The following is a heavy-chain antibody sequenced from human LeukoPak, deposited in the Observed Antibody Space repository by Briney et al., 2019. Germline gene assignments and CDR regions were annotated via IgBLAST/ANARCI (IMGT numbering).Heavy chain of an antibody. D-gene: IGHD2-15*01. V-gene: IGHV1-69*13. J-gene: IGHJ5*02. CDR2: IIPIFGTA. Sequence: ASVKVSCKASGGTFSSYAISWVRQAPGQGLGWMGGIIPIFGTANYAQKFQGRVTITADESTSTAYMELSSLRSEDTAVYYCASMAPLCSGGSCPHGNWFDPWGQGTLVTVSS. CDR1: GGTFSSYA. CDR3: ASMAPLCSGGSCPHGNWFDP.